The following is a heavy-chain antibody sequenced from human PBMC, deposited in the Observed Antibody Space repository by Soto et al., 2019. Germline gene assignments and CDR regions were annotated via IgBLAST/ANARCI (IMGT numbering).Heavy chain of an antibody. CDR2: INAGNGNT. CDR1: GYTFTSYA. CDR3: EVGFGTTLYYYVMDD. V-gene: IGHV1-3*01. D-gene: IGHD1-7*01. J-gene: IGHJ6*02. Sequence: ASVKCSFKASGYTFTSYAMHWVRQAPGQRLDCIGWINAGNGNTKYSQKFQGRVTITRDTSASKAYMELSSLRSEDTAVYYCEVGFGTTLYYYVMDDWAQATTVPVSS.